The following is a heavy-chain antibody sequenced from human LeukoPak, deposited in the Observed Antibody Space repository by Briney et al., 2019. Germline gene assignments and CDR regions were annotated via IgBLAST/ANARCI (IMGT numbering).Heavy chain of an antibody. J-gene: IGHJ5*02. CDR2: ISSSGRTI. D-gene: IGHD5-12*01. Sequence: GGSLRLSCASSGFTFSNYEVNWVCQAPGKGLEWISYISSSGRTIYYANSVKGRFTISSDNGKNSVFLQMNRLTTEDTAIYYCAGGSRGWFDPWGLGTLVTVSS. CDR3: AGGSRGWFDP. CDR1: GFTFSNYE. V-gene: IGHV3-48*03.